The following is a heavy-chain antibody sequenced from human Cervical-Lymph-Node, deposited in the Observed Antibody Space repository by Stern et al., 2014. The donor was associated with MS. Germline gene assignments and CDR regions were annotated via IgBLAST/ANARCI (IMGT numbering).Heavy chain of an antibody. CDR1: QLTVSNVW. Sequence: EVQLVESGGGLVKPGGSLRLSCVASQLTVSNVWMSWVRQAPGKGLEWVGRLNSDNDGGTAEYAAPAKGRFTISRDDSQNILYLQMNSLQTEDTAVYYCTREWFCRSGSCFYAFEIWGQGTMVNVS. J-gene: IGHJ3*02. CDR2: LNSDNDGGTA. CDR3: TREWFCRSGSCFYAFEI. D-gene: IGHD2-15*01. V-gene: IGHV3-15*01.